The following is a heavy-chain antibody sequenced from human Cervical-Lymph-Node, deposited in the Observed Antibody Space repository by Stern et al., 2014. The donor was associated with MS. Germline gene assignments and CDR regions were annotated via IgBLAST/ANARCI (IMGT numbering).Heavy chain of an antibody. CDR1: GGSFSMDT. V-gene: IGHV1-69*01. CDR3: ARDQGGIADS. CDR2: LTPMFGTP. D-gene: IGHD6-13*01. Sequence: QVQLVQSGAEVKKPGSSVKVSCKASGGSFSMDTISWVRQAPGQGLEWMGGLTPMFGTPNYAQKFQGRVTTTADVSTSTAYMELTSLRSEDTAVYFCARDQGGIADSWGQGTLVIVSS. J-gene: IGHJ4*02.